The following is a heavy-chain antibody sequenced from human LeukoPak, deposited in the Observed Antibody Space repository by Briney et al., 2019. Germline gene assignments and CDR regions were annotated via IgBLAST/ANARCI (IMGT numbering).Heavy chain of an antibody. V-gene: IGHV3-21*01. CDR2: ISSSSSYI. CDR3: AREEAAAAGDYYYYYMDV. D-gene: IGHD6-13*01. CDR1: GFTFSSYS. J-gene: IGHJ6*03. Sequence: PGGSLRLSCAASGFTFSSYSMNWVRQAPGKGLEWVSSISSSSSYIYYADSVKGRFTISRDNAKNSLYLQMNSLRAEDTAVYYCAREEAAAAGDYYYYYMDVWGKGTTVTVSS.